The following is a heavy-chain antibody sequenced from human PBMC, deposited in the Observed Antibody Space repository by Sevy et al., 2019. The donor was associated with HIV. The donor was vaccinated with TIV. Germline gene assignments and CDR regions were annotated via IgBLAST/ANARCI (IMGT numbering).Heavy chain of an antibody. J-gene: IGHJ3*02. CDR2: IYYTEST. Sequence: SETLSLTCSVSGGSLSSHYWSWIRQPPGKGLEWIGYIYYTESTNYSPSLKSRVTISLDTSKNQVSLKLRSVSAADTAVYYCTSDFGYGYWHAFHIWGQGTMVTVSS. CDR1: GGSLSSHY. CDR3: TSDFGYGYWHAFHI. D-gene: IGHD2-8*02. V-gene: IGHV4-59*11.